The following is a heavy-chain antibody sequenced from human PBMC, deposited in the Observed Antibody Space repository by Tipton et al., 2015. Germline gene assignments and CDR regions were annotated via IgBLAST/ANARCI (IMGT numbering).Heavy chain of an antibody. CDR3: ARGGYSGYPSTFNI. CDR1: GGSISSGGSY. Sequence: TLSLTCTVSGGSISSGGSYWSWIRQHPGKGLEWIGYIYYSGNTYYNPSLKSRVIISLDTSKNHFSLRLSSVTAADTAVYYCARGGYSGYPSTFNIWGQGTLVTVSP. CDR2: IYYSGNT. V-gene: IGHV4-31*03. J-gene: IGHJ3*02. D-gene: IGHD5-12*01.